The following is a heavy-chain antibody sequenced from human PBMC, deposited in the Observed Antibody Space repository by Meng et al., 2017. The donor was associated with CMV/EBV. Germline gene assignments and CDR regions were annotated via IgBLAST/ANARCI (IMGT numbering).Heavy chain of an antibody. J-gene: IGHJ4*02. CDR2: IYSGGST. Sequence: VQMCEAGGGWVPPGVYLRLSSADSVFTVRSNYRSWFRQAPGKGLEWVSVIYSGGSTYYADSVKGRFTISRDNSKNTLYLQMNSLRAEDTAVYYCAREGDGYDKAPYWGQGTLVTVSS. CDR1: VFTVRSNY. CDR3: AREGDGYDKAPY. V-gene: IGHV3-66*01. D-gene: IGHD5-24*01.